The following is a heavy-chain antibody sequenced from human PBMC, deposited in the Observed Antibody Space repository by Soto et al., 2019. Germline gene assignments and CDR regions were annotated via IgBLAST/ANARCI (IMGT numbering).Heavy chain of an antibody. CDR3: ARESFYDSGGFHGFDY. J-gene: IGHJ4*02. CDR2: IYSSENT. Sequence: SETLSLTCTVSGGSVSSNSYSWGWIRQSPGKGLEWIGTIYSSENTYYNPSLLSRVTISVDTSKNEFSLRLSSVTAADTAVYYCARESFYDSGGFHGFDYWGQGTLVTVS. V-gene: IGHV4-39*02. CDR1: GGSVSSNSYS. D-gene: IGHD3-22*01.